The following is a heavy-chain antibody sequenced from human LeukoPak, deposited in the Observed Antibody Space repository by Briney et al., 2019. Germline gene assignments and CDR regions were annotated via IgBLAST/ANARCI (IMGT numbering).Heavy chain of an antibody. CDR1: GGSFSFYY. Sequence: SETLSLTCAVYGGSFSFYYWSWIRQPPGKGLEWIGEINHSGSTNYSPSLKSRVTISVDTSKDQLSLKLNSVTAADTAVYYCARQFDYCGQGTLVTVSS. J-gene: IGHJ4*02. CDR2: INHSGST. CDR3: ARQFDY. V-gene: IGHV4-34*01.